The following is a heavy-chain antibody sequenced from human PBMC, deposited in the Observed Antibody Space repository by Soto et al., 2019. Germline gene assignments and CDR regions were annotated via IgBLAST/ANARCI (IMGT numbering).Heavy chain of an antibody. D-gene: IGHD3-10*01. V-gene: IGHV3-23*01. J-gene: IGHJ4*02. CDR1: GFTFSSNA. CDR3: ARSLRGVIIDFDS. CDR2: ISGTTDNT. Sequence: EVQLLESGGGLVQPGGSLRLSCAASGFTFSSNAMSWVRQAPGKGLEWVSAISGTTDNTYYAASVKGRFTISRDNSKNTLYLQMNSLRAEDTALYYCARSLRGVIIDFDSWGQGTLVTVSS.